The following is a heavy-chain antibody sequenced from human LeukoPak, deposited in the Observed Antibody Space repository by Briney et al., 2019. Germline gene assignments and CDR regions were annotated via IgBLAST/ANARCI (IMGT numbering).Heavy chain of an antibody. V-gene: IGHV3-74*01. CDR2: INSDGSST. D-gene: IGHD6-13*01. J-gene: IGHJ5*02. CDR1: GFTFSSYW. Sequence: GGSLRLSCAASGFTFSSYWMHWVRQAPGKGLVWVSRINSDGSSTSYADSVKGRFTISRDNAKNTLYLQMNSLRAEDTAVYYCARVRSSWYYWFDPWGQGTLVTVSS. CDR3: ARVRSSWYYWFDP.